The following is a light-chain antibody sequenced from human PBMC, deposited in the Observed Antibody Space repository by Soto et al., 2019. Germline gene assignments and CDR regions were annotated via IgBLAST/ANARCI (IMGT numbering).Light chain of an antibody. V-gene: IGKV1-5*01. CDR3: MPGTHWPP. J-gene: IGKJ1*01. CDR2: DAS. Sequence: DVQMTQSPSTLAASLGDGLTITCRASQSISSWLAWYQQKPGKAPKLLIYDASSLESGVPSRFSGSGSGTEFTLRISTVEAEDVGVYYCMPGTHWPPFGQGTKV. CDR1: QSISSW.